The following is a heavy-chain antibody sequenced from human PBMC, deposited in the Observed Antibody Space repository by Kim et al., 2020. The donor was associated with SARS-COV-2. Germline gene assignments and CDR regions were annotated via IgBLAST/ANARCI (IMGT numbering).Heavy chain of an antibody. Sequence: GGSLRLSCAASGFTFDDYGMSWVRQAPGKGLEWVSGINWNGGSTGYADSVKGRFTISRDNAKNSLYLQMNSLRAEDTALYYCARVWYYYDSSGYTVFDYWGQGTLVTVSS. D-gene: IGHD3-22*01. J-gene: IGHJ4*02. CDR3: ARVWYYYDSSGYTVFDY. CDR1: GFTFDDYG. CDR2: INWNGGST. V-gene: IGHV3-20*04.